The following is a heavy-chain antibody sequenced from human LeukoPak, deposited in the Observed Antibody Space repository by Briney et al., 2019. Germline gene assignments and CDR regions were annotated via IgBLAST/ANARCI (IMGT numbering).Heavy chain of an antibody. D-gene: IGHD6-13*01. J-gene: IGHJ4*02. Sequence: SETLSLTCTVSGGSISSGSYYWGWIRQPPGKGLEWIGSIYYSGSTYYNPSLKSRVTISVDTSKNQFSLKLSSVTAADTAVYYCARHPKSIAAAGKGYFDYWGQGTLVTVSS. CDR2: IYYSGST. CDR1: GGSISSGSYY. V-gene: IGHV4-39*01. CDR3: ARHPKSIAAAGKGYFDY.